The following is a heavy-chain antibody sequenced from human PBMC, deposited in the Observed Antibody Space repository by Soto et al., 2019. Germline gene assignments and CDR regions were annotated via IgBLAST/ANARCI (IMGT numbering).Heavy chain of an antibody. CDR1: CYTFTRYG. Sequence: GASLKVSCKASCYTFTRYGISWVRQAPGQRLEWMGWINAYNGNTNYAQKLQGRVTITRDTSASTAYMELSSLRSEDTAVYYCARFDAYYYDSSGYFDYWGQGTLVTVSS. CDR3: ARFDAYYYDSSGYFDY. CDR2: INAYNGNT. V-gene: IGHV1-18*01. J-gene: IGHJ4*02. D-gene: IGHD3-22*01.